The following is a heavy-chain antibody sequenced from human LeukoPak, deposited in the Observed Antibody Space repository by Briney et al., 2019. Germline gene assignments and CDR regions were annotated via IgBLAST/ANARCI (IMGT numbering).Heavy chain of an antibody. CDR1: GYTFTSYA. J-gene: IGHJ4*02. D-gene: IGHD3-22*01. CDR3: ARDRPSYYYDTTSPLGY. V-gene: IGHV1-3*01. CDR2: INAGNGNT. Sequence: ASVKVSCKASGYTFTSYAMHWVRQAPGQRLEWMGWINAGNGNTKYSQRFQGRVTMTTDTSTSTAYMELRRLRSDDTAVYYCARDRPSYYYDTTSPLGYWGQGTLVTVSS.